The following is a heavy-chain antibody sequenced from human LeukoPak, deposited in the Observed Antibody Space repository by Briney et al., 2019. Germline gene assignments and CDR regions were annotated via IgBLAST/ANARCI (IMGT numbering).Heavy chain of an antibody. CDR3: ARAIGIAAAGTGVWFDP. D-gene: IGHD6-13*01. Sequence: PSETLSLTCTVSGGSISSYYWSWIRQPPGKGLEWIGYIYYSGSTNYNPSLKSRVTISVDTSKNRFSLKLSSVTAADTAVYYCARAIGIAAAGTGVWFDPWGQGTLVTVSS. V-gene: IGHV4-59*01. J-gene: IGHJ5*02. CDR2: IYYSGST. CDR1: GGSISSYY.